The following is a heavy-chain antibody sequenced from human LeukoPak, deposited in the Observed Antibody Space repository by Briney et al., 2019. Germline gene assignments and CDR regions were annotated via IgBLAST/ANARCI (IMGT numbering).Heavy chain of an antibody. D-gene: IGHD3-22*01. CDR2: MYYSGST. J-gene: IGHJ4*02. V-gene: IGHV4-39*01. CDR3: ARGYYHDSSGLDY. Sequence: SETLSLTCSVSGGSISTSGDYWGWIRQPPGKGLEWIGSMYYSGSTYYKPSLKSRVTIYVDTSKSQISLNLSSVTAADTAVYYCARGYYHDSSGLDYWGQGTLVTVSS. CDR1: GGSISTSGDY.